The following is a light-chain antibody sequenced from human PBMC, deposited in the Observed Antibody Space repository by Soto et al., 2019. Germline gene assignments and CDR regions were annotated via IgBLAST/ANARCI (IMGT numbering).Light chain of an antibody. CDR2: RNN. V-gene: IGLV1-47*01. Sequence: QSVLTQPPSASGTPGQRVTISCSGSSSDIGGNYVYWYQHLPGTAPKLLIYRNNQRPSGVPDRFSGSKSGTSASLAISGLRSEDEAGYFCATWDDSLSGRGVFGGGTKLTVL. CDR3: ATWDDSLSGRGV. CDR1: SSDIGGNY. J-gene: IGLJ2*01.